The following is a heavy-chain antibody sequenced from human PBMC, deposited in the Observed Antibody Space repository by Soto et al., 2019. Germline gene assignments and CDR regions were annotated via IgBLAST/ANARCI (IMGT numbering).Heavy chain of an antibody. J-gene: IGHJ4*02. CDR1: GYTLTELS. CDR2: FDPEDGET. CDR3: ATDLLSNGPHIDLDY. D-gene: IGHD2-8*01. Sequence: ASVKVSCKVSGYTLTELSMHWVRQAPGKGLEWMGGFDPEDGETIYAQKFQGRVTMTEDTSTDTAYMELSSLRSEDTAVYYCATDLLSNGPHIDLDYWGQGTQVTVSS. V-gene: IGHV1-24*01.